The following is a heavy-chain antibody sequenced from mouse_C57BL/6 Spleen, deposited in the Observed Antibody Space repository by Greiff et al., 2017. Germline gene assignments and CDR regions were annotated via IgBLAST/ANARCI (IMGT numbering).Heavy chain of an antibody. CDR1: GYTFTSYW. D-gene: IGHD4-1*02. CDR3: ARSQLGRAMDY. Sequence: VQLQESGAELVMPGASVKLSCKASGYTFTSYWMHWVKQRPGQGLEWIGEIDPSDSYTNYNQKFKGKSTLTVDKSSSTAYLQLSSLTSEDSAVYYCARSQLGRAMDYWGQGTSVTVSS. CDR2: IDPSDSYT. J-gene: IGHJ4*01. V-gene: IGHV1-69*01.